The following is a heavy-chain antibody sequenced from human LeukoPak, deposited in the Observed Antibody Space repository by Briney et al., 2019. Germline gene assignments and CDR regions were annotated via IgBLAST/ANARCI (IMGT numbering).Heavy chain of an antibody. CDR1: GGSISSYY. CDR3: ARDQGYSYGYSYYYYYVDV. D-gene: IGHD5-18*01. CDR2: IYYSGST. Sequence: PSETLSLTCTVSGGSISSYYWSWIRQPPGKGLEWIGYIYYSGSTNYNPSLKSRVTISVDTSKNQFSLKLSSVTAADTAVYYCARDQGYSYGYSYYYYYVDVWGKGTTVTVSS. J-gene: IGHJ6*03. V-gene: IGHV4-59*01.